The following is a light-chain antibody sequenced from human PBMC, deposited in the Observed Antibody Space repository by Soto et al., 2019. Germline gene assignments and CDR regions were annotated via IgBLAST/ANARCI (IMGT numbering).Light chain of an antibody. CDR2: AAS. CDR3: QQRNNWPSTT. CDR1: QGISSY. Sequence: IQLTQSPSSLSASVGDRVTITFGASQGISSYLAWYQQKPGKAPKLLIYAASTLQSGVPSRFSGSGSGTDFTLTISSLQPEDFAVYYCQQRNNWPSTTFGPGTKVDIK. J-gene: IGKJ3*01. V-gene: IGKV1-9*01.